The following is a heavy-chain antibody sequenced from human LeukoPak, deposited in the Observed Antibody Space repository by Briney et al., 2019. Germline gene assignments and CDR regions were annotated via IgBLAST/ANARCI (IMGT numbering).Heavy chain of an antibody. CDR1: GLTISSHE. Sequence: GGSLRLSCAASGLTISSHEMSWVRQAAGKGLEWISYISSSGSTIFYSDSVKGRFTISRDNAKNSLHLQMNSLTAEDTAVYYCARGGGRGDYNERYYFDYWGQGTLVTVSS. CDR2: ISSSGSTI. CDR3: ARGGGRGDYNERYYFDY. V-gene: IGHV3-48*03. D-gene: IGHD3-22*01. J-gene: IGHJ4*02.